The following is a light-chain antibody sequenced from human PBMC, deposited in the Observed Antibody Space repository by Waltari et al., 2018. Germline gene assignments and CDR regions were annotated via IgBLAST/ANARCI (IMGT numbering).Light chain of an antibody. CDR3: QSIDVDALT. V-gene: IGLV3-25*03. CDR2: KDT. CDR1: VLPKQY. J-gene: IGLJ2*01. Sequence: SFELTQPPSVSVSPGQTATITCSGDVLPKQYVYWYQQKPGQAPVLLIYKDTERPSGIPERFSGSTSGTGPTVTLTIGGVQAEDEADYYCQSIDVDALTFGGGTKLTVL.